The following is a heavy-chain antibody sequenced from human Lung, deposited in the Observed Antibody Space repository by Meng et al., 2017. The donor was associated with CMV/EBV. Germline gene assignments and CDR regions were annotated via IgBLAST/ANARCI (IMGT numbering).Heavy chain of an antibody. V-gene: IGHV4-39*01. CDR2: IYYSGST. J-gene: IGHJ4*02. CDR1: GGSISSSSYY. Sequence: SXTLSLXCTVSGGSISSSSYYWGWIRQPPGKGLEWIGSIYYSGSTYYNPSLKSRVTIPVDTSKNQFSLKLSSVTAADTAVYYCARLSDFWSGYPDLFDYWXQGTXVTVSS. D-gene: IGHD3-3*01. CDR3: ARLSDFWSGYPDLFDY.